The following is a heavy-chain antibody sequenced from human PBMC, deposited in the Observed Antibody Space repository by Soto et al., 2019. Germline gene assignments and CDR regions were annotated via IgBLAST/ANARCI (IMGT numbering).Heavy chain of an antibody. CDR3: ARHGPYGSGSYWIDY. J-gene: IGHJ4*02. V-gene: IGHV5-51*01. CDR1: GYSFTSYW. Sequence: GESLKISCKGSGYSFTSYWIGGVRQMPGKGLEWMGIIYPGDSDTRYSPSFQGQVTISADKSISTAYLQWSSLKASDTAMYYCARHGPYGSGSYWIDYWGQGTLVTVSS. CDR2: IYPGDSDT. D-gene: IGHD3-10*01.